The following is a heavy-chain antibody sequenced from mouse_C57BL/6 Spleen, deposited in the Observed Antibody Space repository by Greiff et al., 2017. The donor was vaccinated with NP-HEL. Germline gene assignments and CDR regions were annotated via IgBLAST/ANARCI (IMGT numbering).Heavy chain of an antibody. Sequence: EVQLVESGGGLVKPGGSLKLSCAASGFTFSSYTMSWVRQTPEKRLEWVATISGGGGNTYYPDSVKGRFTISRDNAKNTLYLQMSSLRSEDTALYYCARQENSKGGVYAMDYWGQGTSVTVSS. CDR2: ISGGGGNT. D-gene: IGHD2-5*01. V-gene: IGHV5-9*01. J-gene: IGHJ4*01. CDR1: GFTFSSYT. CDR3: ARQENSKGGVYAMDY.